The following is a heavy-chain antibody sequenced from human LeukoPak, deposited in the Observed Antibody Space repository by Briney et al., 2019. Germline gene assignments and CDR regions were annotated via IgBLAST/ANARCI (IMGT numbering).Heavy chain of an antibody. V-gene: IGHV3-33*01. CDR2: IWYDGSHK. CDR1: GFAFSSHG. D-gene: IGHD4-23*01. J-gene: IGHJ3*02. CDR3: ARGSYGGEGPFDI. Sequence: GGSLRLSCAASGFAFSSHGMHWVRQAPGKGLEWVAVIWYDGSHKYYADSVKGRFTISRDNYKNTLYLQMNSLRAEDTAVYYCARGSYGGEGPFDIWGQGTMVTVSS.